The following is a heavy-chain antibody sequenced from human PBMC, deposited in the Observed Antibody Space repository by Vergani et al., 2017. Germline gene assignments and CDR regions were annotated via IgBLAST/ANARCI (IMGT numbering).Heavy chain of an antibody. CDR2: ISGSGGST. CDR1: GFTFSSYA. V-gene: IGHV3-23*01. J-gene: IGHJ4*02. D-gene: IGHD5-12*01. CDR3: AKNPQPRYSGYDYFLFDY. Sequence: EVQLLESGGGLVQPGGSLRLSCAASGFTFSSYAMSWVRQAPGKGLEWVSAISGSGGSTYYADSVKGRFTISRDNSKNTLYLQINSLRAEDTAVYYCAKNPQPRYSGYDYFLFDYWGQGTLVTVSS.